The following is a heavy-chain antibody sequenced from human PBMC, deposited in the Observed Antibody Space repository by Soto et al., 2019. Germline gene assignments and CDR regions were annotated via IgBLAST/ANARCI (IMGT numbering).Heavy chain of an antibody. Sequence: PSETLSLTCTVSGGSISSYYWSWIRQPPGKGLEWIGYIYYSGSTNYNPPLKSRVTISVDTSKNQFSLKLSSVTAADTAVYYCARTNWNYVAYYYYYMDVWGKGTTVTVSS. CDR2: IYYSGST. J-gene: IGHJ6*03. V-gene: IGHV4-59*01. CDR3: ARTNWNYVAYYYYYMDV. D-gene: IGHD1-7*01. CDR1: GGSISSYY.